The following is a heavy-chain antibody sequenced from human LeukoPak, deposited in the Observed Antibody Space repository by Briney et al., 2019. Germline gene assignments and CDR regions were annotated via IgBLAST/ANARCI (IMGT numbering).Heavy chain of an antibody. CDR2: ITSSGSTI. Sequence: PGPSLRPSCAPFGLTFSSYEIDSVRQAPGKGLEWGSYITSSGSTIYYAGSVKGRFTISRDNAKNSLYLQRNSLRAEETAVYYCARALGVGYCSSTSCYIPPYWGQGNLVTVSS. J-gene: IGHJ4*02. V-gene: IGHV3-48*03. CDR1: GLTFSSYE. D-gene: IGHD2-2*02. CDR3: ARALGVGYCSSTSCYIPPY.